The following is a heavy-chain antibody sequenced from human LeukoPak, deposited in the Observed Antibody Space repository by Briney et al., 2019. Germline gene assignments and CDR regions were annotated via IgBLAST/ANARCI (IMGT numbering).Heavy chain of an antibody. CDR2: MNPNSGNT. V-gene: IGHV1-8*01. CDR3: ARGHGDYVINWFDP. Sequence: ASVKVSCKASGYTFTSYDINWVRQATGQGLEWMGWMNPNSGNTGYAQKFQGRVTMTRNTSISTAYMELSSLRSDDTAVYYCARGHGDYVINWFDPWGQGTLVTVSS. J-gene: IGHJ5*02. CDR1: GYTFTSYD. D-gene: IGHD4-17*01.